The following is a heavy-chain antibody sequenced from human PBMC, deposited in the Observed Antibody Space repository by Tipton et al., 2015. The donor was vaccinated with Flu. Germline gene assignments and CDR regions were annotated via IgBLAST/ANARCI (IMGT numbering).Heavy chain of an antibody. D-gene: IGHD5/OR15-5a*01. CDR1: GFTFSNAW. CDR3: TTDKSKYYYYGMDV. Sequence: VQLVQSGGGLVKPGGSLRLSCAASGFTFSNAWMSGVRQAPGKGLEWVGRIKSKTDGGTTDYAAPVKGRLTISRDDSKNTLYLQMNSLKTEDTAVYYCTTDKSKYYYYGMDVSGQVTTVTVSS. J-gene: IGHJ6*02. CDR2: IKSKTDGGTT. V-gene: IGHV3-15*01.